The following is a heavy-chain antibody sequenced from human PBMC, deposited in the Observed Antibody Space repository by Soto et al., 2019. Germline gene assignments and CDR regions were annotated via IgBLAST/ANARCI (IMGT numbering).Heavy chain of an antibody. D-gene: IGHD2-2*01. CDR1: GFTFSSYA. CDR3: ANGRYCSSTSCIHYYGMDV. Sequence: SLRLSCAASGFTFSSYAMSWFRQGPGKGLEWVSAISGSGGSTYYADSVKGRFTISRDNSKNTLYLQMNSLRAEDTAVYYCANGRYCSSTSCIHYYGMDVWGQGTTVTV. CDR2: ISGSGGST. V-gene: IGHV3-23*01. J-gene: IGHJ6*02.